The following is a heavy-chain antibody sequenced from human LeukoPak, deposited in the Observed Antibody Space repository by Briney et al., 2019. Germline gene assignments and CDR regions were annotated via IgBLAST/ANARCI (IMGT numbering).Heavy chain of an antibody. J-gene: IGHJ3*02. CDR2: ISGSGGST. V-gene: IGHV3-23*01. CDR1: GFTFSSYA. D-gene: IGHD3-3*01. Sequence: GRSLRLSCAASGFTFSSYAMSWVRQAPGKGLEWVSAISGSGGSTYYADSVKGRFTISRDNSKNTLYLQMNSPRAEDTAVYYCAKSISSYDFWSGYYTGIGAFDIWGQGTMVTVSS. CDR3: AKSISSYDFWSGYYTGIGAFDI.